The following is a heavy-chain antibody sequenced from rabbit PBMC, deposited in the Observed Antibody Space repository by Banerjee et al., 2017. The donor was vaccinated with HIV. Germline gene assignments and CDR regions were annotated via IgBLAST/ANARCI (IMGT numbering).Heavy chain of an antibody. J-gene: IGHJ4*01. CDR1: GFSFSSGYD. D-gene: IGHD4-1*01. CDR2: INTNSGNA. V-gene: IGHV1S40*01. Sequence: GGGLVKPGASLTLTCKASGFSFSSGYDMCWVRQAPGKGLEWIACINTNSGNAVYATWAKGRFTISKTSSTTVTLQMTSLTAADMATYFCARDGSGWGANFNLWGPGTLVTVS. CDR3: ARDGSGWGANFNL.